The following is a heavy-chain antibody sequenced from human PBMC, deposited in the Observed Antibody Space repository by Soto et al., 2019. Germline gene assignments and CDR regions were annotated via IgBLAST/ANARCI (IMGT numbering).Heavy chain of an antibody. Sequence: QITLKESGPTLVKPTQTLTLTCTFSGFSLSTSGVGVGWIRQPPGKALEWLALIYWDGDKRYSPSLKSRLTLTKYTSKNQVVLTMSNMDPVDTAPYYCAHSNFRVITSGGVIVSNWYFALWGRGTLVTVSS. J-gene: IGHJ2*01. V-gene: IGHV2-5*02. D-gene: IGHD3-16*02. CDR3: AHSNFRVITSGGVIVSNWYFAL. CDR1: GFSLSTSGVG. CDR2: IYWDGDK.